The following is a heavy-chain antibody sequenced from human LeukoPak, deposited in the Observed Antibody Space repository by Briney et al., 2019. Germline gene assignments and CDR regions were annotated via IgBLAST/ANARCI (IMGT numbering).Heavy chain of an antibody. CDR3: ARVLNFSRGTVTPLSNWYFDL. J-gene: IGHJ2*01. V-gene: IGHV3-13*04. CDR1: GFTFSSYD. D-gene: IGHD4-17*01. CDR2: IGSAGDA. Sequence: GGSLRLSCAASGFTFSSYDMHWVRQATGKGLEWVTVIGSAGDAYYPDSVKGRFTISRENARNSFYLQMNSLRAGDTAVYYCARVLNFSRGTVTPLSNWYFDLWGRGTLVTVS.